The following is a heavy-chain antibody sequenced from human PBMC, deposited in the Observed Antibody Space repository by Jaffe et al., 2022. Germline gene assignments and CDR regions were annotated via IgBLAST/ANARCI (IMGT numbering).Heavy chain of an antibody. CDR3: ATASVNYDYIWGSYRQGNYFDY. D-gene: IGHD3-16*02. CDR1: GFTFSSYA. J-gene: IGHJ4*02. V-gene: IGHV3-23*01. CDR2: ISGSGDST. Sequence: EVQLLESGGGLVQPGGSLRLSCAASGFTFSSYAISWVRQAPGKGLEWVSAISGSGDSTYYADSVKGRFTISRDNSKNTLYLQMNSLRAEDTAVYYCATASVNYDYIWGSYRQGNYFDYWGQGTLVTVSS.